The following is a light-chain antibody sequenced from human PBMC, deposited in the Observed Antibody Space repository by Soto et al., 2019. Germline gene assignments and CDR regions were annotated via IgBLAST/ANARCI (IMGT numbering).Light chain of an antibody. CDR3: QQRSNWPLT. Sequence: EIVLTQSPATLSLSPGERATLSCMASQSVSSYLAWYQQKPGQAPRLLIYDASNRATGIPARFSGSGSGTDFTLTINNLEPEDFAVYYCQQRSNWPLTFGGGTKVDIK. CDR2: DAS. J-gene: IGKJ4*01. V-gene: IGKV3-11*01. CDR1: QSVSSY.